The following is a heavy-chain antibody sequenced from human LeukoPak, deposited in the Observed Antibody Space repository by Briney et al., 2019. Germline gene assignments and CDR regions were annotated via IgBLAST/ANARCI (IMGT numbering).Heavy chain of an antibody. Sequence: PSETLSLTCTVSGGSISSGGFYWSWIRQPPGKGLEWIGYIYYSGSTYYNPSLKSRVTISVDTSKNQFSLKLSSVTAADTAVYYCAREMATIALFDYWGQGTLVTVSS. J-gene: IGHJ4*02. CDR3: AREMATIALFDY. V-gene: IGHV4-30-4*01. D-gene: IGHD5-24*01. CDR1: GGSISSGGFY. CDR2: IYYSGST.